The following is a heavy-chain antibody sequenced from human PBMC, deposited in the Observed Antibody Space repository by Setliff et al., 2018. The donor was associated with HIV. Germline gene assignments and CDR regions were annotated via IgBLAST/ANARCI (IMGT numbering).Heavy chain of an antibody. J-gene: IGHJ4*02. V-gene: IGHV1-69*05. CDR3: ARVGSYWSTFDY. Sequence: GASVKVSCKASGGTFSSYGITWVRQAPGQGLEWMGGITPLLGTTNYAQRFQSRVTLTTGESTNTVFMDLSSLRSEDTAVYYCARVGSYWSTFDYWGQGALVTVSS. D-gene: IGHD2-8*02. CDR2: ITPLLGTT. CDR1: GGTFSSYG.